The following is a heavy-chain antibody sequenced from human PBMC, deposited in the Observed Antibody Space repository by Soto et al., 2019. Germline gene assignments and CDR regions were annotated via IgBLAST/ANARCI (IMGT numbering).Heavy chain of an antibody. D-gene: IGHD6-6*01. CDR2: IYSGGST. CDR3: ARRGGSSSVYYHYGMDV. Sequence: EVQLVESGGGLIQPGGSLRLSCAASGFTVSSNYMSWVRQAPGKGLEWVSVIYSGGSTYYADSVKGRFSISRDNSKKTLYLQMNNLRAEDTAVYYCARRGGSSSVYYHYGMDVWGQGTTVTVSS. J-gene: IGHJ6*02. V-gene: IGHV3-53*01. CDR1: GFTVSSNY.